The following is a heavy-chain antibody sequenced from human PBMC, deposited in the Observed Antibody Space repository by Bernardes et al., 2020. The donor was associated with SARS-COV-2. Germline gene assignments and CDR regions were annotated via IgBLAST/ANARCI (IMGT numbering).Heavy chain of an antibody. CDR3: ARRGLGYCSSTSCYSGMDV. CDR1: GGSISSYY. CDR2: IYYSGST. V-gene: IGHV4-59*08. D-gene: IGHD2-2*01. Sequence: SETLPLTCTVSGGSISSYYWSWIRQPPGKGLEWIGYIYYSGSTNYNPSLKSRVTISVDTSKNQFSLKLSSVIAADTAVYYCARRGLGYCSSTSCYSGMDVWGQGTTVTVSS. J-gene: IGHJ6*02.